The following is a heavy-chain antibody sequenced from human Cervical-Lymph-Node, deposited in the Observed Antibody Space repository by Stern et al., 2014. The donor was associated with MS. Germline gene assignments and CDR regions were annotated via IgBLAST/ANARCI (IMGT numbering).Heavy chain of an antibody. J-gene: IGHJ4*02. CDR3: VKRGITEVRGVRLGDY. CDR1: GFTFSSYG. Sequence: QLVQSGGGVVQPGRSLRLTCTVSGFTFSSYGMHWVRQAPGKGLEWVAVISYDGSDTYYAESVKGRFTISRDNTKNTLYLEMRRLRREDTAVYYCVKRGITEVRGVRLGDYWGPGTLVIVSS. CDR2: ISYDGSDT. D-gene: IGHD3-10*01. V-gene: IGHV3-30*18.